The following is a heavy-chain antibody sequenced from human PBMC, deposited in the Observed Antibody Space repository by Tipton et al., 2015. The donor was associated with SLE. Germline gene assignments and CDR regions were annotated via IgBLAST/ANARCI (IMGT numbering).Heavy chain of an antibody. CDR3: ARGRRISMVRGVMMDY. D-gene: IGHD3-10*01. CDR1: GGSISSSNW. CDR2: IYYSGST. V-gene: IGHV4-4*02. J-gene: IGHJ4*02. Sequence: TLSLTCAVSGGSISSSNWWCWVRQPPGKGLEWIGYIYYSGSTNYNPSLKSRVTISVDTSKNQFSLKLSSGTAADTAVYYCARGRRISMVRGVMMDYWGQGTLVTVSS.